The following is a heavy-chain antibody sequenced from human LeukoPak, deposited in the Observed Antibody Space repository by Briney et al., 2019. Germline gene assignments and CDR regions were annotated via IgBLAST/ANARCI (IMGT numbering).Heavy chain of an antibody. CDR2: IKQDGSEK. V-gene: IGHV3-7*01. D-gene: IGHD5-18*01. CDR3: ARQTPGYSYGNGDYYYYYYMDV. CDR1: GFTFSSYW. J-gene: IGHJ6*03. Sequence: PGGSLRLSCAASGFTFSSYWMSWVRKAPGKGLEWVANIKQDGSEKYYVDSVKGRFTISRDNAKNSLYLQMNSLRAEDTAVYYCARQTPGYSYGNGDYYYYYYMDVWGKGTTVTVSS.